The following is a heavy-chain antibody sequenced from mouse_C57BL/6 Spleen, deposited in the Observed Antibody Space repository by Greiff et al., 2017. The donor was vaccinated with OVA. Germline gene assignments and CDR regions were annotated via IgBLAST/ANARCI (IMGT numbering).Heavy chain of an antibody. V-gene: IGHV1-76*01. CDR2: IYPGSGNT. Sequence: QVTLKECGAELVRPGASVKLSCKASGYTFTDYYINWVKQRPGQGLEWIARIYPGSGNTYYNEKFKGKATLTAEKSSSTAYMQLSSLTSEDSAVYFCARGAQRFAYWGQGTLVTVSA. J-gene: IGHJ3*01. CDR1: GYTFTDYY. D-gene: IGHD3-2*02. CDR3: ARGAQRFAY.